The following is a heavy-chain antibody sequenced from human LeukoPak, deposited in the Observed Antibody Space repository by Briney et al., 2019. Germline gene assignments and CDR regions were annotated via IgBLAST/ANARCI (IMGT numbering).Heavy chain of an antibody. D-gene: IGHD1-7*01. Sequence: GGSLRLSCAASGFTFSDHVMHWVRQAPGMGLEGVAVISKDGSKTFYAGSVEGRFTFSRDNSENTLYLQMNYLKPEDTAVYYCAKDEGTIWNSKNDPFDIWGQGTMVTVSS. V-gene: IGHV3-30*17. CDR1: GFTFSDHV. J-gene: IGHJ3*02. CDR2: ISKDGSKT. CDR3: AKDEGTIWNSKNDPFDI.